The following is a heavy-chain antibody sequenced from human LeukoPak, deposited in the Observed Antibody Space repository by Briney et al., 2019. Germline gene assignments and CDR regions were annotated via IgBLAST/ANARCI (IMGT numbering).Heavy chain of an antibody. CDR3: ARGGHGHTQNDY. V-gene: IGHV1-2*02. CDR2: INPNTGGT. D-gene: IGHD5-24*01. Sequence: ASVKVSCKASGYRFTDYHMHWVRQAPGQGLEWMGWINPNTGGTNYAQSFQGRVTMTRDTSITTSYMELSNLLFDDTALYYCARGGHGHTQNDYWGREPWSPSPQ. CDR1: GYRFTDYH. J-gene: IGHJ4*02.